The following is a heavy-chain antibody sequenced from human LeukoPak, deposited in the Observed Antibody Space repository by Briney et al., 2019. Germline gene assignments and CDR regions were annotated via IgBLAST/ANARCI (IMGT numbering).Heavy chain of an antibody. CDR1: GYTFTSYY. CDR2: INPSGGST. CDR3: ARDDCSGGSCYSLFDY. D-gene: IGHD2-15*01. J-gene: IGHJ4*02. V-gene: IGHV1-46*01. Sequence: ASVRVSCKASGYTFTSYYMHWVRQAPGQGLEWMGIINPSGGSTSYARKFQGRVTMTRDTSTSTVYMELSSLRSEDTAVYYCARDDCSGGSCYSLFDYWGQGTLVTVSS.